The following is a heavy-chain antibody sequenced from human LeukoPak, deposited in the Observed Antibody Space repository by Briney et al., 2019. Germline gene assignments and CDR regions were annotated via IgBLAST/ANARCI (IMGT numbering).Heavy chain of an antibody. V-gene: IGHV4-30-2*01. CDR1: GGSISSGGYS. J-gene: IGHJ4*02. D-gene: IGHD3-22*01. CDR3: ARTYYYDSSETFDY. CDR2: IYHSGST. Sequence: SETLSLTCAVSGGSISSGGYSWSWIRQPPGEGLEWIGYIYHSGSTYYNPSLKSRVTISVDRSKNQFSLKLSSVTAADTAVYYCARTYYYDSSETFDYWGQGTLVTVSS.